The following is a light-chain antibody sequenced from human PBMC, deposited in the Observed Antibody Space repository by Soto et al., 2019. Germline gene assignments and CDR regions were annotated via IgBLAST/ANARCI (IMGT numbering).Light chain of an antibody. CDR3: HQYGSRGT. V-gene: IGKV3-20*01. CDR2: GAS. CDR1: QSVSSSH. Sequence: EIELTQSPGTLSLFPGERATLSCRASQSVSSSHLAWYQQKPGQAPRLLISGASRRATGIPDRFSGSGSGTDFTLTISRLEPEDFAVYYCHQYGSRGTFGQGTKVDI. J-gene: IGKJ1*01.